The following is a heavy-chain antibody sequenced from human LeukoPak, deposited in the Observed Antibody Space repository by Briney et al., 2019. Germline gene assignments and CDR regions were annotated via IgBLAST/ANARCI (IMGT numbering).Heavy chain of an antibody. CDR3: ARTGYSSGWYGNFDY. CDR1: GGSISSSSYY. Sequence: PSETLSLTCTVSGGSISSSSYYWGWIRQPPGKGLEWIVSIYYSGSTYYKPPLKSRVTISVDTSKNQFSLKLSSVTAADTAVYYCARTGYSSGWYGNFDYWGQGTLVTVSS. J-gene: IGHJ4*02. CDR2: IYYSGST. D-gene: IGHD6-19*01. V-gene: IGHV4-39*01.